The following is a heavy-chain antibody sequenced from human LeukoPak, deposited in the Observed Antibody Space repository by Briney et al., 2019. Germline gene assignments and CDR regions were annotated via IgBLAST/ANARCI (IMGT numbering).Heavy chain of an antibody. CDR2: INHSGST. Sequence: PSETLSLTCAVYGGSFSGYYWSWIRQPPGEGLEWIGEINHSGSTNYNPSLKGRGTISVDTSKNQFSLKLSSVTAADTAVYYCARGSRGLSSNWYLSLYWFDPWGQGTLVTVSS. CDR1: GGSFSGYY. D-gene: IGHD6-13*01. V-gene: IGHV4-34*01. CDR3: ARGSRGLSSNWYLSLYWFDP. J-gene: IGHJ5*02.